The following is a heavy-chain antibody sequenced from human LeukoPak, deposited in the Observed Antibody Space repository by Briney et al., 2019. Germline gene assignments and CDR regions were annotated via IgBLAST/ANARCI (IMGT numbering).Heavy chain of an antibody. CDR3: MRQEEGSSRGH. CDR2: FSESRSS. D-gene: IGHD2-15*01. V-gene: IGHV4-39*01. CDR1: GGSISIASDY. Sequence: KPADTLSPTCTLSGGSISIASDYWAWIRQPPGKGLEWFGTFSESRSSYYNRSVKSRITMSVDTSKTMLSLKLCAVTAPDTVIFCCMRQEEGSSRGHWGPGTLATVSS. J-gene: IGHJ4*02.